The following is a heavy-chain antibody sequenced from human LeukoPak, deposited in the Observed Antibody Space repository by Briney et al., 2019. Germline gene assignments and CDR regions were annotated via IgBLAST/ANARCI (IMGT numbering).Heavy chain of an antibody. J-gene: IGHJ4*02. D-gene: IGHD5-12*01. CDR2: INPNSGGT. V-gene: IGHV1-2*02. CDR1: GYTFTGYY. CDR3: ARAYSGYDPFDY. Sequence: ASVKVSCKASGYTFTGYYMHWVRQAPGQGLEWMGWINPNSGGTNYAQKFQGRVTMTRDTSISIAYMELSRLRSDDTAVYYCARAYSGYDPFDYWGQGTLVTVSS.